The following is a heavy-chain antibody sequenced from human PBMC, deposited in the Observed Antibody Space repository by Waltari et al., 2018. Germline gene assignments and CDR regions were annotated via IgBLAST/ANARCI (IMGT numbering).Heavy chain of an antibody. V-gene: IGHV5-51*03. Sequence: EVQLVQSGAEVKKPGESLKISCKGSGYSFTSYWIGWVRQMPGKGLEWMGIIYPGDSEIRDSPSFQGQVTISADKSISTAYLQLSILKASDTAMYYCATRGELCFPSPLVWASWGQGTLVTVSS. CDR1: GYSFTSYW. J-gene: IGHJ4*02. CDR2: IYPGDSEI. CDR3: ATRGELCFPSPLVWAS. D-gene: IGHD3-16*01.